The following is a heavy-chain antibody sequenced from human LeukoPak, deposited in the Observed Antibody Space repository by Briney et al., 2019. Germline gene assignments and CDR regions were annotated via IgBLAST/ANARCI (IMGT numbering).Heavy chain of an antibody. J-gene: IGHJ4*02. V-gene: IGHV1-3*01. CDR1: GYTFTSYA. CDR2: INAGNGNT. Sequence: SVKVSCKASGYTFTSYAMHWVRQAPGQRLEWMGWINAGNGNTKYSQKFQGRVTISRDTSASTAYMELSSLRSEDTAVYYCASPGSYYDSSGFGLQFDYWGQGTLVTVSS. CDR3: ASPGSYYDSSGFGLQFDY. D-gene: IGHD3-22*01.